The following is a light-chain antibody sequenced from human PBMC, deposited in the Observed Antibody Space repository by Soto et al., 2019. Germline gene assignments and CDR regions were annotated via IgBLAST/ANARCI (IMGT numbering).Light chain of an antibody. CDR1: SSDVGHSNF. CDR3: NAQADNGKHV. Sequence: QSVLTQPPSASGSPGQSVTISCTGSSSDVGHSNFVSWYQQHPGKGPKLIIYEVSKRPSGVPDRFSGSKSGNTASLSVSGLQDEDEADYFCNAQADNGKHVFGTGTSSPS. V-gene: IGLV2-8*01. CDR2: EVS. J-gene: IGLJ1*01.